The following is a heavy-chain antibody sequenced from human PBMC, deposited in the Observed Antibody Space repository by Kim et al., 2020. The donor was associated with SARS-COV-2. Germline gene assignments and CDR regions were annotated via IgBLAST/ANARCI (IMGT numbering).Heavy chain of an antibody. D-gene: IGHD4-17*01. CDR1: GFTFSSYG. V-gene: IGHV3-33*01. J-gene: IGHJ6*02. CDR2: IWYDGSNK. CDR3: ASGVTTVTTSPRYYYYYGMDV. Sequence: GGSLRLSCAASGFTFSSYGMHWVRQAPGKGLEWVAVIWYDGSNKYYADSVKGRFTISRDNSKNTLYLQMNSLRAEDTAVYYCASGVTTVTTSPRYYYYYGMDVWGQGTTVTVSS.